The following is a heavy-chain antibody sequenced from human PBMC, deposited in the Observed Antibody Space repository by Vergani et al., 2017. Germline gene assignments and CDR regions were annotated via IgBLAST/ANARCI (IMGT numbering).Heavy chain of an antibody. Sequence: QVQLVQSGAEVKKPGASVKVSCKASGYTFTGYYMHWVRQAPGQGLERMGWINPNSGGTNYAQKFQGRVTMTRDTSISTAYMELSRLRSDDTAVYYCARDVEWLVGVNWFDPWGQGTLVTVSS. D-gene: IGHD6-19*01. V-gene: IGHV1-2*02. CDR2: INPNSGGT. J-gene: IGHJ5*02. CDR1: GYTFTGYY. CDR3: ARDVEWLVGVNWFDP.